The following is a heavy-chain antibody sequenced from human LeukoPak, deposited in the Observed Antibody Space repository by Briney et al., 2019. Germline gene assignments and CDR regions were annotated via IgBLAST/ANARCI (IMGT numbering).Heavy chain of an antibody. CDR1: GFTFSDYF. CDR3: ARDNDYYYYGMDV. CDR2: ISTGGSTI. J-gene: IGHJ6*02. Sequence: GGSLRLSCAASGFTFSDYFMSWIRQAPGKGLGWVSYISTGGSTIYYADSVKGRFTISRDNAKNSLYLQMDSLRAEDTAVYFCARDNDYYYYGMDVWGQGTTVTVSS. V-gene: IGHV3-11*01.